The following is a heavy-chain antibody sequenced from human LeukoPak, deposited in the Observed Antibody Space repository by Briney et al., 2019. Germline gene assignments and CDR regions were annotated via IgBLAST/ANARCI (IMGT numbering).Heavy chain of an antibody. Sequence: ASVKVSCKASGYTFTSYGISWVRQAPGQGLGWMGWISAYNGNTNYAQKFQGRVTMTEDTSTDTAYMELSSLRSEDTAVYYCATRRYYYDSSGFDYWGQGTLVTVSS. D-gene: IGHD3-22*01. CDR3: ATRRYYYDSSGFDY. CDR1: GYTFTSYG. V-gene: IGHV1-18*01. CDR2: ISAYNGNT. J-gene: IGHJ4*02.